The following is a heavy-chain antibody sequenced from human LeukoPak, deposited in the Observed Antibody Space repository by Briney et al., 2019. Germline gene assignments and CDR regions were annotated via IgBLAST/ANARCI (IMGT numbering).Heavy chain of an antibody. CDR2: ISVYNDDT. V-gene: IGHV1-18*01. J-gene: IGHJ6*03. Sequence: ASVKVSCKASGYTFTSYGISWVRQAPGQGLEWMGWISVYNDDTNYAQKFQGRVTMTTDTSTSTAYMELRSLRSDDTAVYYCARDRTTVTWYMDVWGKGTTVTVSS. CDR3: ARDRTTVTWYMDV. CDR1: GYTFTSYG. D-gene: IGHD4-11*01.